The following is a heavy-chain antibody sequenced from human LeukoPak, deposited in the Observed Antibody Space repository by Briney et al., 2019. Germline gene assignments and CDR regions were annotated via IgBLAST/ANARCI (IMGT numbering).Heavy chain of an antibody. J-gene: IGHJ4*02. CDR1: GYSFTSYW. D-gene: IGHD2-21*02. V-gene: IGHV5-51*01. Sequence: GESLKISRKGSGYSFTSYWIGWVRQMPGKGLEWMGIIYLGDSDTRYSPSFQGQVTISADKSINTVYLQWSSLKASDTALYYCARHSRGAGDGFDYWGQGTLVTVCS. CDR3: ARHSRGAGDGFDY. CDR2: IYLGDSDT.